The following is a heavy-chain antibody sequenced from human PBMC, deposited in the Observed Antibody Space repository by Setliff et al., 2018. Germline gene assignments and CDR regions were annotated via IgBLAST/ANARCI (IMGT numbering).Heavy chain of an antibody. J-gene: IGHJ4*02. CDR2: IHDSGNPT. Sequence: GGSLRLSCAASGFTFSNYYMTWIRQAPGKGLEWISYIHDSGNPTYYADSVKGWFTVSRDNAKNSLYLQMNSLRAEDTAVYYCAKWCSGGSCYDYWGQGTLVTVSS. D-gene: IGHD2-15*01. CDR3: AKWCSGGSCYDY. CDR1: GFTFSNYY. V-gene: IGHV3-11*01.